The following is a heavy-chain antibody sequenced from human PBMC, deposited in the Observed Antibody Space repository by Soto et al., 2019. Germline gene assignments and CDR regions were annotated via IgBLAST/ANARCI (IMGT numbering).Heavy chain of an antibody. V-gene: IGHV4-30-4*01. CDR2: VFYSGAT. CDR1: VGPIKTGDYC. D-gene: IGHD3-10*01. Sequence: SETLSVTCTVSVGPIKTGDYCWKWIRQPPGKGVEWIRYVFYSGATNYSPSLKSRAAISMDTSKNQFSLSLTSVTAADTAVYYCARAGFSYGHLLFWGQGIRVTVSS. J-gene: IGHJ4*02. CDR3: ARAGFSYGHLLF.